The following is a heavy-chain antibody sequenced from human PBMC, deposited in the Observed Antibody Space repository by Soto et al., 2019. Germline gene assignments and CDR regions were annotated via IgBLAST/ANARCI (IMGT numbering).Heavy chain of an antibody. Sequence: PGGSLRLSCAASGFPFSIYGMHWVRQSPGKGLEWVAVISYDGSNKYYADSVKGRFTISRDNSKNTLYLQMNSLRAEDTAVYYCAKDGDHNWNYVGPWDYDYGMDVWGQGTTLTFSS. V-gene: IGHV3-30*18. CDR2: ISYDGSNK. CDR1: GFPFSIYG. J-gene: IGHJ6*02. CDR3: AKDGDHNWNYVGPWDYDYGMDV. D-gene: IGHD1-7*01.